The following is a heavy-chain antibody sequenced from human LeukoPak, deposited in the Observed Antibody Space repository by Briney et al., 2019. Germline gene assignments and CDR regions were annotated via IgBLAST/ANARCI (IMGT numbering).Heavy chain of an antibody. CDR3: ARDKGAYGDFANY. V-gene: IGHV3-33*01. CDR2: IWYDGDNK. CDR1: GFTFSTYG. D-gene: IGHD4-17*01. J-gene: IGHJ4*02. Sequence: GGSLRLSCAAFGFTFSTYGMHWVRQAPGKGLEWVAVIWYDGDNKKYADSVKGRFTISRDNSKNTLYLQMSSLRAEDTAVYYCARDKGAYGDFANYWGQGTLVIVSS.